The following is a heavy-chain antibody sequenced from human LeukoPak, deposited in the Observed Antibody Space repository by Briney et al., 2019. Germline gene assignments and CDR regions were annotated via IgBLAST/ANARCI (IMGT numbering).Heavy chain of an antibody. CDR1: GFTFDDYG. D-gene: IGHD5-24*01. CDR2: INWNGGST. CDR3: ARAVGDGYNYFDY. V-gene: IGHV3-20*04. J-gene: IGHJ4*02. Sequence: GGSLRLSCAASGFTFDDYGMSWVRQAPGKGLEWVSGINWNGGSTGYANSVNGRFTISRDNAKNYLYLQMNSLRAEDTALYYCARAVGDGYNYFDYWGQGTLVTVSS.